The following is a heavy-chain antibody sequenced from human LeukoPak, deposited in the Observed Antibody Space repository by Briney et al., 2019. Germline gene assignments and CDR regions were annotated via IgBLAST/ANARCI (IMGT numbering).Heavy chain of an antibody. J-gene: IGHJ4*02. Sequence: SETLSLTCSVSGGSISSYSYYWGWIRQPPGKGLEWIGSIYYSGSTYYNPSLKSRVTISVDTSKNQFSLKLSSVTAADTAVYYCAREEADYGGNSVWGQGTLVTVSS. CDR2: IYYSGST. D-gene: IGHD4-23*01. CDR3: AREEADYGGNSV. CDR1: GGSISSYSYY. V-gene: IGHV4-39*07.